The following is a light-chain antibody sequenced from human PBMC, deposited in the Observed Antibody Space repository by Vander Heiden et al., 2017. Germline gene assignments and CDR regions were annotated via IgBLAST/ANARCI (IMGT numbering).Light chain of an antibody. CDR3: QQYGSSHPYT. J-gene: IGKJ2*01. V-gene: IGKV3-20*01. CDR2: GAS. Sequence: EIVLTRSPVTLSLSPGDSATLSSRASQSDSRSYLGWYEQKPGQAPRLLIYGASSRATGIADRFSGSGAGTDFTLTISRLEPEDFAVYYCQQYGSSHPYTFGQGTKLEIK. CDR1: QSDSRSY.